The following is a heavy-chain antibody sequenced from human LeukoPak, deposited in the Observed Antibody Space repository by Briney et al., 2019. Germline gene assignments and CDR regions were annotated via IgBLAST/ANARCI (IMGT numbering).Heavy chain of an antibody. J-gene: IGHJ4*02. CDR2: IIPILGRA. V-gene: IGHV1-69*04. Sequence: ASVKVSCKASGGTFSSYAISWVRQAPGQGLEWMGRIIPILGRANYAQKFQGRVTVTADKSTSTAYVELSSLRSEDTAVYYCARDQARISDYWGQGTLVTVSS. CDR1: GGTFSSYA. CDR3: ARDQARISDY.